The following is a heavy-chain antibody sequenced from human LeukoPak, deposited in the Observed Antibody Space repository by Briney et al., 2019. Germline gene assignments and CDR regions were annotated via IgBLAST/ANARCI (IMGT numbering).Heavy chain of an antibody. CDR2: IYPGDSDT. J-gene: IGHJ4*02. CDR1: GYSFTSHW. Sequence: GESLRISCKASGYSFTSHWISWVRQMPGKGLEWMGIIYPGDSDTRYSPSFQGQVTISADKSITTAYLQWNSLKPSDTAMYYCARRSSLATPLFDYWGQGTLVTVSS. D-gene: IGHD2-15*01. CDR3: ARRSSLATPLFDY. V-gene: IGHV5-51*01.